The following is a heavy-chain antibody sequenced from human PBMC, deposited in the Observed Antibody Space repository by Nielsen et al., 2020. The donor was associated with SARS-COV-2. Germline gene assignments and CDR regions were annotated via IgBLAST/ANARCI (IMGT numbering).Heavy chain of an antibody. V-gene: IGHV3-33*08. D-gene: IGHD3-10*01. Sequence: GESLKISCAASGFSFSTYAMHWVRQAPGKGLEWVAVIWYDGSNKYYADSVKGRFTISRDNSKNTLYLQMNSLRAEDTAMYYCARNFYGSGSYPFDPWGQGTLVTVSS. CDR2: IWYDGSNK. J-gene: IGHJ5*02. CDR3: ARNFYGSGSYPFDP. CDR1: GFSFSTYA.